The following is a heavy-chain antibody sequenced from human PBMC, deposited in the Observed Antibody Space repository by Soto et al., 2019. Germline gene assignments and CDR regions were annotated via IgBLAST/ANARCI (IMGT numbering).Heavy chain of an antibody. CDR3: AREGRYYASGRFWWFDP. CDR1: GGSFSDYY. V-gene: IGHV4-34*01. Sequence: SETLSLTCAVYGGSFSDYYWSWIRQPPGKGLEWIGEINHSGSTNYNPSLKSRVTISVDTSKNQFSLKLSSVTAADTAVYYCAREGRYYASGRFWWFDPWGQGTLVTVSS. J-gene: IGHJ5*02. D-gene: IGHD3-10*01. CDR2: INHSGST.